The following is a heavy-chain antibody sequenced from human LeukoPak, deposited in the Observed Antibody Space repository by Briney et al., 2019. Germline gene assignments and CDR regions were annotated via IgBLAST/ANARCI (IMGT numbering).Heavy chain of an antibody. J-gene: IGHJ4*02. D-gene: IGHD2/OR15-2a*01. CDR1: GGSISSSSFY. CDR3: ARHQYYTNYFDY. CDR2: FYYNGAT. Sequence: SETLSLTCIVSGGSISSSSFYWGWIRQPPGKGLEGIGSFYYNGATFYNPSLESRVTISVDRSKNQFSLKLSSVTATDTAIYYCARHQYYTNYFDYWGQGTLVTVSS. V-gene: IGHV4-39*01.